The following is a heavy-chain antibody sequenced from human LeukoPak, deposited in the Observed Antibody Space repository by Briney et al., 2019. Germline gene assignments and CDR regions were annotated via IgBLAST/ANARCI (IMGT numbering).Heavy chain of an antibody. J-gene: IGHJ4*02. Sequence: SETLSLTCTVSGGSISSYYWSWIRQPPGKGLEWIGYIYYSGSTNYNPSLESRVTISVDTSKNQFSLKLSSVTAADTAVYYCARGQRLGELSFDYWGQGTLVTVSS. CDR3: ARGQRLGELSFDY. D-gene: IGHD3-16*02. V-gene: IGHV4-59*01. CDR2: IYYSGST. CDR1: GGSISSYY.